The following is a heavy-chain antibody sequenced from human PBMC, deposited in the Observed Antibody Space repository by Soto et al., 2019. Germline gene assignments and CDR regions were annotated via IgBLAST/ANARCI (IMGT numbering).Heavy chain of an antibody. CDR1: GFTFSSYS. V-gene: IGHV3-48*02. Sequence: GGSLRLSCAASGFTFSSYSMNWVRQAPGKGLEWVSYISISSSTIYYADSVKGRFTISRDNAKNSLYLQMNSLRDEDTAVYYCARDGRYYGSGSYPSYFDYWGQGTLVTVSS. J-gene: IGHJ4*02. CDR3: ARDGRYYGSGSYPSYFDY. D-gene: IGHD3-10*01. CDR2: ISISSSTI.